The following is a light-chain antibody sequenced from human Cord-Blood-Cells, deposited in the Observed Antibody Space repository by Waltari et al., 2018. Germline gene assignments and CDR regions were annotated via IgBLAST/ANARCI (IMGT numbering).Light chain of an antibody. CDR3: AAWDDSLSGYV. CDR2: SNN. V-gene: IGLV1-47*02. Sequence: QSVLTQPPSASGTPGQRVTISCSGSSSNIGSNYVNWYQQLPGTAPKLLIYSNNQRPSGFPVSFYGXNSGXXXXXXFSGLRSEDEADYYCAAWDDSLSGYVFGTGTKVTVL. CDR1: SSNIGSNY. J-gene: IGLJ1*01.